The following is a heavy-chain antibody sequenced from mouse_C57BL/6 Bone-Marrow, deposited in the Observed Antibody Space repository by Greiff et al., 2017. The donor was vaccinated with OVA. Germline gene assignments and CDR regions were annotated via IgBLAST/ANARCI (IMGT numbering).Heavy chain of an antibody. CDR2: ISYDGSN. Sequence: ESGPGLVKPSQSLSLTCSVTGYSNTSGYYWNWIRQFPGNKLEWMGYISYDGSNNYNPSLKNRISITRDTSKNQFFLKLNSVTTEDTATYYCAREGKGAMDYWGQGTSVTVSS. J-gene: IGHJ4*01. CDR3: AREGKGAMDY. CDR1: GYSNTSGYY. V-gene: IGHV3-6*01.